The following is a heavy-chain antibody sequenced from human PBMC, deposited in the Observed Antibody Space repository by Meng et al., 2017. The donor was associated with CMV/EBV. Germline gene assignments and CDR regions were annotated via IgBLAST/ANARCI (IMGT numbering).Heavy chain of an antibody. CDR1: GFTFSSYG. J-gene: IGHJ4*02. CDR3: ARGWNYVDQRVFDY. D-gene: IGHD1-7*01. Sequence: GGSLKLSCAASGFTFSSYGMHWVRQAPGKGLEWVAFIRYDGSNKYYADSVKGRFTISRDNSKNTLYLQMNSLRAEDTAVYYCARGWNYVDQRVFDYWGQGTLVTVSS. V-gene: IGHV3-30*02. CDR2: IRYDGSNK.